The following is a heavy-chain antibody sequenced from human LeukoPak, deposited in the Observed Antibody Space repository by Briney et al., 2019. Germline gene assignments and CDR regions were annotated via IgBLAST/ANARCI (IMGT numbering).Heavy chain of an antibody. CDR3: AKDPGYQVVYCFDY. CDR1: GFTFSSYV. J-gene: IGHJ4*02. CDR2: ISGSGGST. V-gene: IGHV3-23*01. D-gene: IGHD2-2*01. Sequence: PGGSLRLSCAASGFTFSSYVMSWVRQAPGKGLEWVSGISGSGGSTDYADSVKGRFTISRDNSKNTLYLQMNSLRVEDTAVYYCAKDPGYQVVYCFDYWGQGTLVTVSS.